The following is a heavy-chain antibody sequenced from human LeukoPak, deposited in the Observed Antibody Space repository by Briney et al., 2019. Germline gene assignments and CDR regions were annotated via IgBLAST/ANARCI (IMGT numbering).Heavy chain of an antibody. D-gene: IGHD2-2*01. J-gene: IGHJ4*02. V-gene: IGHV3-30*04. CDR2: ISYDGSNK. CDR1: GFTFSSYA. Sequence: GGSLRLSCAASGFTFSSYAMHWVRQAPGKGLEWVAVISYDGSNKYYADSVKGRFTISRDNSKNTLYLQMNSLRAEDTAVYYCARTTGFYCSSTSCRFDYWGQGTLVTVSS. CDR3: ARTTGFYCSSTSCRFDY.